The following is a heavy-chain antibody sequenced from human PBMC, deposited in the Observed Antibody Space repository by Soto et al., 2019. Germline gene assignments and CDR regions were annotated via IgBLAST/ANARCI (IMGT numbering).Heavy chain of an antibody. D-gene: IGHD2-15*01. J-gene: IGHJ6*02. V-gene: IGHV1-69*01. CDR3: ARRYCSSGCYYYYYGMDV. Sequence: PRPQLKVSCKASGGTFSSYAISWVRQAPGQGLEWMGGIIPIFGTANYAQKFQGRVTITADESTSTAYMELSSLRSEDTAVYYCARRYCSSGCYYYYYGMDVWGQGTTVTVSS. CDR2: IIPIFGTA. CDR1: GGTFSSYA.